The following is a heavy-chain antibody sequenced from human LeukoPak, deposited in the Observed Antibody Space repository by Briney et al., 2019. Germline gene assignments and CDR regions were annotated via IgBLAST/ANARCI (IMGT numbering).Heavy chain of an antibody. D-gene: IGHD2-2*01. CDR3: ARAYCSSTSCYGWMLFDP. Sequence: GGSLRLSCAASGFTFSSYWMSWVRQAPGKGLEWVANMKQDGSEKYYVDSVKGRFTISRDNAKNSLYLQMNSLRAEDTAVYYCARAYCSSTSCYGWMLFDPWGQGTLVTVSS. CDR1: GFTFSSYW. J-gene: IGHJ5*02. V-gene: IGHV3-7*01. CDR2: MKQDGSEK.